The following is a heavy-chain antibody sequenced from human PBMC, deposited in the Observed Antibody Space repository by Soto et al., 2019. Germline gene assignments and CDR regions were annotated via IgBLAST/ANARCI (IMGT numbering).Heavy chain of an antibody. CDR2: IIPIFGTA. J-gene: IGHJ6*02. D-gene: IGHD1-26*01. CDR3: ARWEEEHYYYGMDV. Sequence: SVKVSCKAFGGTFSSYAISWVRQAPGQGLEWMGGIIPIFGTANYAQKFQGRVTITADESTSTAYMELSSLRSEDTAVYYCARWEEEHYYYGMDVWGQGTTVTVSS. V-gene: IGHV1-69*13. CDR1: GGTFSSYA.